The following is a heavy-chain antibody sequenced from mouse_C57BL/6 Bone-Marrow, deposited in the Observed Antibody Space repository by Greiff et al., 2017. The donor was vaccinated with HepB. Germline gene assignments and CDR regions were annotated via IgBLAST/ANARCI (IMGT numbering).Heavy chain of an antibody. Sequence: EVQRVESGGGLVQPGGSLKLSCAASGFTFSDYYMYWVRQTPEKRLEWVAYISNGGGSTYYPDTVKGRFTIARDNAKNTLYLQMSRLKSEDTAMYYCARLDSGYFDVWGTGTTVTVSS. V-gene: IGHV5-12*01. CDR2: ISNGGGST. D-gene: IGHD2-13*01. CDR1: GFTFSDYY. CDR3: ARLDSGYFDV. J-gene: IGHJ1*03.